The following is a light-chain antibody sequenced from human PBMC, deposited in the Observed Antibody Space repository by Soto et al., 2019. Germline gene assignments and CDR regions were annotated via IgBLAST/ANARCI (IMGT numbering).Light chain of an antibody. CDR2: SAS. V-gene: IGKV3-15*01. J-gene: IGKJ1*01. Sequence: VLPQSPDTLSLSPGDRATLSCRASQSVRSTFLAWYQQKPGQAPRLLIYSASRRPTDIPVRFSGSGSGAEFTLTISSLQSEDFAIYYCQQYNNLPPTFGQGTKVEVK. CDR1: QSVRST. CDR3: QQYNNLPPT.